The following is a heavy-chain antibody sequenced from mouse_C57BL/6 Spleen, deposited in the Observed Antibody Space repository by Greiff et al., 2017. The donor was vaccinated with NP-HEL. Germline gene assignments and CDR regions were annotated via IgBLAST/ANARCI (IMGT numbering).Heavy chain of an antibody. CDR1: GYTFTDYY. D-gene: IGHD2-3*01. J-gene: IGHJ3*01. CDR3: ARLDDGYEWFAY. CDR2: INPNNGGT. Sequence: EVQLQQSGPELVKPGASVKISCKASGYTFTDYYMNWVKQSHGKSLEWIGDINPNNGGTSYNQKFKGKATLTVDKSSSTAYMELRSLTSEDSAVYYCARLDDGYEWFAYWGQGTLVTVSA. V-gene: IGHV1-26*01.